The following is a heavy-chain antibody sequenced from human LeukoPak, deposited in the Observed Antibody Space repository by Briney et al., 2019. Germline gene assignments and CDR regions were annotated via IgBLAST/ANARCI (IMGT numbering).Heavy chain of an antibody. J-gene: IGHJ1*01. CDR3: AREWELLRKYLYH. CDR1: GYTFTGYY. V-gene: IGHV1-2*02. D-gene: IGHD1-26*01. CDR2: INPNSGGT. Sequence: ASVKVSCKASGYTFTGYYLHWVRQAPGQGLDWMGWINPNSGGTTYAQNFKGRVTMTWDTSISTAYMELTRLRSDDTAVYYCAREWELLRKYLYHWGQGTLVTVSS.